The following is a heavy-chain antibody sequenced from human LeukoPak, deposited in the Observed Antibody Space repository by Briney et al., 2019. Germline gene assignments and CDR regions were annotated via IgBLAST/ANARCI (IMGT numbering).Heavy chain of an antibody. J-gene: IGHJ3*02. CDR3: ASRMYYDFWSGYPRDAFDI. CDR1: GYTFTGYY. CDR2: INPNSGGT. V-gene: IGHV1-2*02. D-gene: IGHD3-3*01. Sequence: GASVKVSCKASGYTFTGYYMHWVRQAPGQGLEWMGWINPNSGGTNYAQKFQGRVTMTRDTSISTAYMELSRLRSDDTAVSYCASRMYYDFWSGYPRDAFDIWGQGTMVTVSS.